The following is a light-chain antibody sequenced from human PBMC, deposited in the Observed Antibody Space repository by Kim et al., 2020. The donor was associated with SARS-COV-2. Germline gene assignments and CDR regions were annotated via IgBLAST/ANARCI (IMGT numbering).Light chain of an antibody. CDR2: GAF. J-gene: IGKJ1*01. CDR3: QQYNSYPPT. CDR1: EDSRSY. V-gene: IGKV1-16*01. Sequence: ASVGDTVTIPCRASEDSRSYLAWFQVKPGKAPRPLIFGAFGRQDGVPSRFTGSGYGTDFTLTINGLQPEDFATYYCQQYNSYPPTFGQGTKVDIK.